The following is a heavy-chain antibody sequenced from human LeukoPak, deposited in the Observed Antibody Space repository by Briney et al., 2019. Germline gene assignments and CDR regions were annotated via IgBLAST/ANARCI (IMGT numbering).Heavy chain of an antibody. CDR2: ISYDGSNK. CDR1: GFTFSSYW. J-gene: IGHJ5*02. V-gene: IGHV3-30*18. Sequence: GGSLRLSCAASGFTFSSYWMSWVRQAPAKGLEWVAVISYDGSNKYYADSVKGRFTISRDNSKNTLYLQMNSLRPEDTAVYYCAKLGVRQLVVLGYDPWGQGTLVTVSS. CDR3: AKLGVRQLVVLGYDP. D-gene: IGHD6-6*01.